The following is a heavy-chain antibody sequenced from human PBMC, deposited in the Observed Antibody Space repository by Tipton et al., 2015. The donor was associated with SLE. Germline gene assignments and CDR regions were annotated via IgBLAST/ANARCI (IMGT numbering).Heavy chain of an antibody. J-gene: IGHJ6*03. CDR1: NASISSSTYY. V-gene: IGHV4-39*07. CDR3: ARVRWGYCATTSCDHYYYMDV. Sequence: TLSLTCTVSNASISSSTYYWGWIRQPPGKGLEWIGSIYYRGNTYYNPSLKSRVTISVDTSKNQFSLKLSSVTAADTAVYYCARVRWGYCATTSCDHYYYMDVWGKGTTVTVSS. CDR2: IYYRGNT. D-gene: IGHD2-2*01.